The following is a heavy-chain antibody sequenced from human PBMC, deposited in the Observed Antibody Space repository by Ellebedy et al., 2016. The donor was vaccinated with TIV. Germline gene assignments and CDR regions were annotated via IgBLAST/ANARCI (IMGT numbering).Heavy chain of an antibody. CDR3: ARDHLGNPGFDD. J-gene: IGHJ4*02. V-gene: IGHV3-21*01. Sequence: GESLKISCAASGFTFSSYSMNWVRQAPGKGLEWVSSISSSSSYIYYADSVKGRFTISRDNAKNSLYLQMNSLRAEDTAVYYCARDHLGNPGFDDWGQGALVTVSS. D-gene: IGHD4-23*01. CDR1: GFTFSSYS. CDR2: ISSSSSYI.